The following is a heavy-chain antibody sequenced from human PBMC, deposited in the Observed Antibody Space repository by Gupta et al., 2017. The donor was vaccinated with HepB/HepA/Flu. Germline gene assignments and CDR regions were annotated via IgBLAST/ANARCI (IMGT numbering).Heavy chain of an antibody. V-gene: IGHV4-34*01. CDR3: ARVPYNWNYVGWFDP. Sequence: ETLSLTCAVYGGSFSGYYWSWIRQPPGKGLEWIGEINHSGSTNYNPSLKSRVTISVDTSKNQFSLKLSSVTAADTAVYYCARVPYNWNYVGWFDPWGQGTLVTVSS. D-gene: IGHD1-7*01. J-gene: IGHJ5*02. CDR2: INHSGST. CDR1: GGSFSGYY.